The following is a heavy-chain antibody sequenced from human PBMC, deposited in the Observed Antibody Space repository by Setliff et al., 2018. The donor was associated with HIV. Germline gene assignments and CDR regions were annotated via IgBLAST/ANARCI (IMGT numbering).Heavy chain of an antibody. J-gene: IGHJ4*02. D-gene: IGHD2-21*02. Sequence: PSETLSLPCSVSGGSVSSGSYYWSWIRQAAGKGLEWIGHVYTTGSTNYNPSLKSRVTISVDTSKNQFSLRLNSVTAADTAVYYCARQGNIVVVTSFDYWGQGTLVTVSS. V-gene: IGHV4-61*09. CDR1: GGSVSSGSYY. CDR3: ARQGNIVVVTSFDY. CDR2: VYTTGST.